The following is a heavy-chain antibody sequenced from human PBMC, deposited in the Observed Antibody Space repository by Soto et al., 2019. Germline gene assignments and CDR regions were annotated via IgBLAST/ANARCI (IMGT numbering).Heavy chain of an antibody. CDR1: FSMYS. D-gene: IGHD1-26*01. Sequence: GGSLRLSCNFSFSMYSMDWVRQAPGKGLEWVASISSGSDYIKYADSVKGRFTISRDNTKNSVSLQMSSLRVEDTAKYYCTRDQGGSYDSWFDPWGRGTLVTVSS. V-gene: IGHV3-21*06. CDR2: ISSGSDYI. CDR3: TRDQGGSYDSWFDP. J-gene: IGHJ5*02.